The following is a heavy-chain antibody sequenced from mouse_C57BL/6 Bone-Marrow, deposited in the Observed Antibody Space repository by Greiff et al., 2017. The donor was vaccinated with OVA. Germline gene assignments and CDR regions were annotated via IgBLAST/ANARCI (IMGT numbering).Heavy chain of an antibody. CDR3: TRDRDYDYEPVDYFDY. V-gene: IGHV5-9-1*02. J-gene: IGHJ2*01. CDR1: GFTFSSYA. D-gene: IGHD2-4*01. Sequence: EVQLQQSGEGLVKPGGSLKLSCAASGFTFSSYAMSWVRQTPEKRLEWVAYISSGGDYIYYADTVKGRFTISRDNARNTLYLQMSSLKSEDTAMYYCTRDRDYDYEPVDYFDYWGQGTTLTVSS. CDR2: ISSGGDYI.